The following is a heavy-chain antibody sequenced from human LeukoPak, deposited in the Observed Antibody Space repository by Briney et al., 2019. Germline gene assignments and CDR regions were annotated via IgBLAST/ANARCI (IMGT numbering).Heavy chain of an antibody. V-gene: IGHV3-48*01. Sequence: GGSLRLSCAASGFTFSSYSMNWFRQAPGKGLEWVSYISSSSSTIYYADCVKGRFTISRDNAKNSLYLQMNSLRAEDTAVYSCATTIEMATIYLRPLFDYWGQGTLVTVSS. CDR3: ATTIEMATIYLRPLFDY. CDR2: ISSSSSTI. D-gene: IGHD5-24*01. J-gene: IGHJ4*02. CDR1: GFTFSSYS.